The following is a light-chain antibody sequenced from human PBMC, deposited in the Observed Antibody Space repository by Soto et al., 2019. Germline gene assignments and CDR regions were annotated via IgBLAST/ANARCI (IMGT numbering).Light chain of an antibody. CDR3: QQFNTSPWT. CDR1: QSVSIW. Sequence: DIQMTQSPSTLSASEGDRVTISCRASQSVSIWLAWYQQKPGRAPKLLIYKSSILKSGVPSRFSGSGSGTEFTLTISSLQPDDFATYYCQQFNTSPWTFGQGTKVDIK. J-gene: IGKJ1*01. V-gene: IGKV1-5*03. CDR2: KSS.